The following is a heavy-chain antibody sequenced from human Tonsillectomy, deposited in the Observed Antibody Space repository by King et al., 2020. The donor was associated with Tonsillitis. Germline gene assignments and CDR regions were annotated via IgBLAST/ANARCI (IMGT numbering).Heavy chain of an antibody. CDR2: IYPDDSDT. D-gene: IGHD3-22*01. CDR3: ARQGYYASSVSSPFDY. J-gene: IGHJ4*02. Sequence: VQLVESGAEVKKPGESLKISCKGSGYTFTSYWIAWVRQMPGKGLEWMGIIYPDDSDTRYSPSFQGQVTISADKSISTAYLQWSSLKASDTAMYYCARQGYYASSVSSPFDYRGQGTLVTVSS. V-gene: IGHV5-51*01. CDR1: GYTFTSYW.